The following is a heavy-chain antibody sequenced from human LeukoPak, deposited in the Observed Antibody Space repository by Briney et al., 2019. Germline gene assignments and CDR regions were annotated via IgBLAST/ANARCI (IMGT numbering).Heavy chain of an antibody. J-gene: IGHJ5*02. CDR2: IYYSGST. CDR1: GGSISSSSYY. D-gene: IGHD4-23*01. V-gene: IGHV4-39*01. Sequence: TETLSLTCTVSGGSISSSSYYWGWIRQPPGKGLEWIGSIYYSGSTYYNPSLKSRVTISVDTSKNQFSLKLSSVTAADTAVYYCARLWDYGGNLNWFDPWGQGTLVTVSS. CDR3: ARLWDYGGNLNWFDP.